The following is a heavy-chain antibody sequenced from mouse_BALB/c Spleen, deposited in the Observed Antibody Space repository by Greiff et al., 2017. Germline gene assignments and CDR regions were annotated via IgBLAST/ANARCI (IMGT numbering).Heavy chain of an antibody. V-gene: IGHV5-4*02. Sequence: EVKVVESGGGLVKPGGSLKLSCAASGFTFSDYYMYWVRQTPEKRLEWVATISDGGSYTYYPDSVKGRFTISRDNAKNNLYLQMSSLKSEDTAMYYCARGITTVVAPDYWGQGTTLTVSS. CDR3: ARGITTVVAPDY. CDR1: GFTFSDYY. D-gene: IGHD1-1*01. CDR2: ISDGGSYT. J-gene: IGHJ2*01.